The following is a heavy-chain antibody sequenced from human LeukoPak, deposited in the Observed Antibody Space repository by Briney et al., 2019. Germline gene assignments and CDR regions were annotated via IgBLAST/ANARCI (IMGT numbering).Heavy chain of an antibody. Sequence: ASVKVSCKASGYTFTSYYMHWVRQAPGQGLEWMGIINPSGGSTSYAQKFQGRVTMTRDTSISTAYMELSRLRSDDTAVYYCAGSSGWYGQGKDYWGQGTLVTVSS. CDR3: AGSSGWYGQGKDY. V-gene: IGHV1-46*01. CDR2: INPSGGST. D-gene: IGHD6-19*01. CDR1: GYTFTSYY. J-gene: IGHJ4*02.